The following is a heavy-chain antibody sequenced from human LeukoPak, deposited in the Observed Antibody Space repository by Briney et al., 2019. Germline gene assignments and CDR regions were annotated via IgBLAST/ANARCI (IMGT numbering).Heavy chain of an antibody. CDR2: IRYDAIKK. CDR1: GFTFSGYG. CDR3: ARGFQHFDY. Sequence: GGSLRLSCAASGFTFSGYGMHWVRRAPGQGLEWVAFIRYDAIKKYYAESVKGRFTISRDNSKNTLYLQMNSLRAEDTAVYYCARGFQHFDYWGQGTLVTVSS. V-gene: IGHV3-30*02. J-gene: IGHJ4*02.